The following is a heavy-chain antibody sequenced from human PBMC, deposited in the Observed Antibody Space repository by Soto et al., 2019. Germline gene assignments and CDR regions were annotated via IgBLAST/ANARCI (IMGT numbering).Heavy chain of an antibody. D-gene: IGHD1-1*01. CDR2: INHSRST. J-gene: IGHJ4*02. CDR1: GGSFSGHY. V-gene: IGHV4-34*01. CDR3: ARAGGYNLYY. Sequence: SETLSLTCAVYGGSFSGHYWSWIRQPPGKGLEWIGEINHSRSTNYNPSLKSRVTISVDTSKNQFSLRLTSVTAADTAVYYCARAGGYNLYYWGQGTLVTVSS.